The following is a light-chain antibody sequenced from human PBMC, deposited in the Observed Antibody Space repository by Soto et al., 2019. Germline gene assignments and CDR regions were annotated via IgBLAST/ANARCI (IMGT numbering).Light chain of an antibody. V-gene: IGKV1-5*03. J-gene: IGKJ1*01. CDR3: QQSYSTLKWT. Sequence: DIQMTQSPSTLSASVGDRVTITCRASQSISVCLAWYQQKAGKAPKLLIYKASRLESGVPSRFSGSGSGTDFTLTISSLQPEDFATYYCQQSYSTLKWTFGQGTKVDIK. CDR1: QSISVC. CDR2: KAS.